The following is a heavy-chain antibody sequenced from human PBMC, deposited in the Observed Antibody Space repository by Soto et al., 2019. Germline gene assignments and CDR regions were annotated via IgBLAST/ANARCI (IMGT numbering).Heavy chain of an antibody. D-gene: IGHD6-13*01. J-gene: IGHJ4*02. Sequence: ESGGGVVQPGRSLRLSCAASGFTFSSYGMHWVRQAPGKGLEWVAVIWYDGSNKYYADSVKGRFTISRDNSKNTLYLQMNSLRAEDTAVYYCAREGIAAAGPDYWGQGTLVTVSS. CDR2: IWYDGSNK. CDR3: AREGIAAAGPDY. V-gene: IGHV3-33*01. CDR1: GFTFSSYG.